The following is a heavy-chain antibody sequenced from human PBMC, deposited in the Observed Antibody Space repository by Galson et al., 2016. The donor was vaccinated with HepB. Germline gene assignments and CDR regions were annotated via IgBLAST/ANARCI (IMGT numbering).Heavy chain of an antibody. J-gene: IGHJ4*02. Sequence: SVKVSCKASGYTFTSYYVHWVRRAPGQGLEWMGMINPSGGSTTYAQKFQDRVTLTSDTSTSTVYMQLSSLKSEDTAMYYCAGDNTGWYAGDYWGQGTLGTVS. CDR2: INPSGGST. D-gene: IGHD6-19*01. CDR1: GYTFTSYY. CDR3: AGDNTGWYAGDY. V-gene: IGHV1-46*01.